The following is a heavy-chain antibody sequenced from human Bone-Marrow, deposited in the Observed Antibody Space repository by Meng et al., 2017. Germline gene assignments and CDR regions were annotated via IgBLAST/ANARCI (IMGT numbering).Heavy chain of an antibody. D-gene: IGHD3-3*01. V-gene: IGHV4-4*02. CDR1: GASISSSHW. J-gene: IGHJ5*02. CDR3: ARAAYDIWSGYAP. CDR2: IYHDGST. Sequence: QVQLQDSGPGLGKPSGTLSLTCAVAGASISSSHWWGWVRQPPGKGLEWIGEIYHDGSTNYTPSLKSRVTISVDKSKNQFSLKLSSVTAADTAVYYCARAAYDIWSGYAPWGQGSLVTVSS.